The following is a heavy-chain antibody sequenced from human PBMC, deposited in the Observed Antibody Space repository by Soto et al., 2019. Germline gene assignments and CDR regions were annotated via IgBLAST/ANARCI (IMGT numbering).Heavy chain of an antibody. CDR3: ARGEDAFVYYGFDV. V-gene: IGHV4-59*01. CDR2: IYDTGISGYTPST. D-gene: IGHD3-10*01. J-gene: IGHJ6*02. Sequence: PSETLSLSCTVSGGSITSAYWSWIRRPPGEVLGWIAYIYDTGISGYTPSTSYNPSLKSRVTMSVDPSKSQFSLKVTSVTAADTAVYSYARGEDAFVYYGFDVGRQGITVT. CDR1: GGSITSAY.